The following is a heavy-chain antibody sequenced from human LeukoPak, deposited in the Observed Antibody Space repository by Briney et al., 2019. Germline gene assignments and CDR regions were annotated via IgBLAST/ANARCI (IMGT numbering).Heavy chain of an antibody. D-gene: IGHD3-10*02. Sequence: GRSLRLSCAASGFTFSSYGMHWVRQAPGKGLEWVAVIWYDGSNKYYADSVKGRFTISRDNSKNTLYLQMNSLRAEDTAVYYCAKCSDYYYMDVWGKGTTVTVSS. CDR1: GFTFSSYG. J-gene: IGHJ6*03. V-gene: IGHV3-33*06. CDR2: IWYDGSNK. CDR3: AKCSDYYYMDV.